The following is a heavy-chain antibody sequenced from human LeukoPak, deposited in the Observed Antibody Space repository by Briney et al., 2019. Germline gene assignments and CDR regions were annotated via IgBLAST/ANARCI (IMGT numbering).Heavy chain of an antibody. D-gene: IGHD6-19*01. CDR2: VYPGDSDT. V-gene: IGHV5-51*01. CDR3: ARRVDYSSGWYGDFDY. J-gene: IGHJ4*02. Sequence: GESLKISCKGSGYSFTSYWIGWVRQMPGKGLEWMGIVYPGDSDTRYSPSFQGQVTISADKSISTAYLQWSSLKASDTAMYYCARRVDYSSGWYGDFDYWGQGTLVTVSS. CDR1: GYSFTSYW.